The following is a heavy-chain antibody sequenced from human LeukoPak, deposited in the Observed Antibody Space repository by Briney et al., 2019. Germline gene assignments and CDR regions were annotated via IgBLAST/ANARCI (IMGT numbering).Heavy chain of an antibody. Sequence: GGSLRLSCAASGFTFSTYSMKWVRQAPGKGLEWVSSISSSSVYIYYADSVKGRFTTSRDNAKNSLYLQMNSLRAEDTAAYYCAREGIAGTGDYWGRGTLVTVSS. CDR3: AREGIAGTGDY. D-gene: IGHD1-1*01. V-gene: IGHV3-21*01. J-gene: IGHJ4*02. CDR2: ISSSSVYI. CDR1: GFTFSTYS.